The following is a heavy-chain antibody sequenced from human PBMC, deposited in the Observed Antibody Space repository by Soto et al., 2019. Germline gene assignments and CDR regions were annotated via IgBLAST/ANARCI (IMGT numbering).Heavy chain of an antibody. J-gene: IGHJ4*02. D-gene: IGHD2-15*01. V-gene: IGHV3-30*18. CDR3: AKDSGYCSSGRCYPGNY. CDR1: GFTFNNYG. CDR2: ISYDGSNK. Sequence: VQLVESGGGVVQPGRSLRLSCAASGFTFNNYGMHWVRQAPGKGLEWVAVISYDGSNKYYADSVKGRFTISRDNSKNTLYLQMNSLRVEDTAVYYCAKDSGYCSSGRCYPGNYWGQGTLVTVSS.